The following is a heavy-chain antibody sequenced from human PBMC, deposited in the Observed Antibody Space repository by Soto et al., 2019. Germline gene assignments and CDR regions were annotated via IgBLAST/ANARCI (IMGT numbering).Heavy chain of an antibody. V-gene: IGHV4-31*03. J-gene: IGHJ3*02. CDR2: IYYSGST. D-gene: IGHD6-6*01. CDR3: ARDRRGIAARPGPAFEI. Sequence: PSESLSLTCTVSGGSISSGGYYWSWIRQHPGKGLEWIGYIYYSGSTYYNPSLKSRVTISVDTSKNQFSLKLSSVTAADTAVYYCARDRRGIAARPGPAFEIWGQGTMVIVSS. CDR1: GGSISSGGYY.